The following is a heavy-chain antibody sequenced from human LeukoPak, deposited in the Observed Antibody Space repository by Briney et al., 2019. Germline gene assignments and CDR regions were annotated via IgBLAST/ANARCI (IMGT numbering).Heavy chain of an antibody. J-gene: IGHJ6*04. CDR2: IYTSGST. CDR3: ARDPLKGYPYGMDV. V-gene: IGHV4-61*02. D-gene: IGHD2-15*01. CDR1: GGSISSGSYY. Sequence: SETLSLTCTVSGGSISSGSYYWSWIRQPAGKGLEWIGRIYTSGSTNYNPSLKSRVTISVDTSKNQFSLKLSSVTAADTAVYYCARDPLKGYPYGMDVWGKGTTVTVSS.